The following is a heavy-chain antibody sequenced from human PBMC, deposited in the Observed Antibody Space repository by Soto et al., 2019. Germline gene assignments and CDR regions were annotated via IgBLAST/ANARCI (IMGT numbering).Heavy chain of an antibody. V-gene: IGHV3-30*18. CDR2: ISYDGSNK. CDR3: AKDVSSGIQLWLRYYYGMDV. Sequence: QVQLVESGGGVVQPGRSLRLSCAASGFTFSSYGMHWVRQAPGKGLEWVAVISYDGSNKYYADSVKGRFTISRDNSKNTLYLQMNSLRAEDTAVYYCAKDVSSGIQLWLRYYYGMDVW. CDR1: GFTFSSYG. J-gene: IGHJ6*01. D-gene: IGHD5-18*01.